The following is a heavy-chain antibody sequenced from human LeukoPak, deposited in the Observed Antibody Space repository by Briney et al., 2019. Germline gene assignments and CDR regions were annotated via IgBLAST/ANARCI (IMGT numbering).Heavy chain of an antibody. Sequence: ASVKVSCRASGYSFTSFGFTWVRQAPGQGLELMGWISVYNDNAKYSQNFQGRVTLTTDVYTSTASMELRSLRVDDTAVYYCARDPGYCRTTTCPNWFDPWGQGTLVTVSS. CDR1: GYSFTSFG. V-gene: IGHV1-18*01. J-gene: IGHJ5*02. D-gene: IGHD2-2*03. CDR2: ISVYNDNA. CDR3: ARDPGYCRTTTCPNWFDP.